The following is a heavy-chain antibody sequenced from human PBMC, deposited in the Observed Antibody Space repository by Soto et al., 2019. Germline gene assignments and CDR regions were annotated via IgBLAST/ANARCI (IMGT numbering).Heavy chain of an antibody. D-gene: IGHD3-9*01. CDR2: ISAYNGNT. CDR3: ARSFRISYDILTLNWFDP. Sequence: GASVKVSCKASGYTFTSYGISWVRQAPGQGLEWMGWISAYNGNTNYAQKLQGRVTMTTDTSTSTAYMELRSPRSDDTAVYYCARSFRISYDILTLNWFDPWGQGTVVTVS. V-gene: IGHV1-18*04. J-gene: IGHJ5*02. CDR1: GYTFTSYG.